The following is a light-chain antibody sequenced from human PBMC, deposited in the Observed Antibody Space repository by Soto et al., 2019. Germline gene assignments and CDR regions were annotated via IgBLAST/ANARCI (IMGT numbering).Light chain of an antibody. V-gene: IGKV3-20*01. CDR3: QQYGISTRT. Sequence: EIVLTQSPDTLSLSPGPRPTLSCRASQSVSSTYLAWYQQRPGQAPRLLIYGASSRAAGIPDRFSGSGSGTDFTLTISRLENEDFAVYDCQQYGISTRTFGQGTKVAIK. CDR1: QSVSSTY. J-gene: IGKJ1*01. CDR2: GAS.